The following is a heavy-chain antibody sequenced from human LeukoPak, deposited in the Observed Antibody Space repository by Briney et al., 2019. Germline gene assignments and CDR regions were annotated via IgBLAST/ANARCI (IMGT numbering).Heavy chain of an antibody. V-gene: IGHV3-48*03. CDR1: GGSISSSSYH. CDR3: AELGITMIGGV. J-gene: IGHJ6*04. D-gene: IGHD3-10*02. CDR2: ISSSGSTI. Sequence: LSLTCTVSGGSISSSSYHWGWIRQPPGKGLEWVSYISSSGSTIYYADSVKGRFTISRDNAKNSLYLQMNSLRAEDTAVYYCAELGITMIGGVWGKGTTVTISS.